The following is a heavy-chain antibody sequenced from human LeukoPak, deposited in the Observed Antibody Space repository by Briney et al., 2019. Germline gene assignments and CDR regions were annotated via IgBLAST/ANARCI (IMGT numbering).Heavy chain of an antibody. CDR3: ARGSYDSSGNYLDY. CDR2: ISAYNGNT. D-gene: IGHD3-22*01. J-gene: IGHJ4*02. CDR1: GYTFTSYG. Sequence: ASVKVSCKASGYTFTSYGFSWVRQAPGQGLEWMGWISAYNGNTKYAQKLQGRVTMTTDTSTSTSYMELRSLSFDDTAVYYCARGSYDSSGNYLDYWGQGTLVTVSS. V-gene: IGHV1-18*01.